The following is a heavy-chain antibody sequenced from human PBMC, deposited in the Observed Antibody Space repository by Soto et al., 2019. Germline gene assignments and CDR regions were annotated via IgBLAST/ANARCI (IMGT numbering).Heavy chain of an antibody. CDR3: ARGGYCSSTSCYGPVVVAQRGYHHSIMDV. J-gene: IGHJ6*02. V-gene: IGHV1-69*13. CDR1: GGTFSSYA. D-gene: IGHD2-2*01. CDR2: IIPIFGTA. Sequence: SVKVSCKAAGGTFSSYAISWVRQAPGQGLEWMGGIIPIFGTANYAQKFQGRVTVTADESTSTAYMELSSLRSEDTAVYYCARGGYCSSTSCYGPVVVAQRGYHHSIMDVWGRGTTVTVSS.